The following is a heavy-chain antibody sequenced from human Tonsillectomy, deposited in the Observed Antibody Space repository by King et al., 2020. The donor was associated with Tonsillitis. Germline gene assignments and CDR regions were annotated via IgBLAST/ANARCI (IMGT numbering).Heavy chain of an antibody. V-gene: IGHV3-33*01. J-gene: IGHJ3*02. Sequence: VQLVESGGGVVQPGMSLRLSCAASGFTFSSYGMHWVRQAPGKGLEWVAVIWYDGSNKYYADSVKGRFPISRDNSKNTLYLQMNSLRAEDTAVYYCASPGGTCEIWGQGTMVTVSS. CDR2: IWYDGSNK. D-gene: IGHD1-1*01. CDR1: GFTFSSYG. CDR3: ASPGGTCEI.